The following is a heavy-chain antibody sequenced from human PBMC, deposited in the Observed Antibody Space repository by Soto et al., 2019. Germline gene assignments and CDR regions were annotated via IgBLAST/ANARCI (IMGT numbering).Heavy chain of an antibody. CDR1: GFTFSDQW. Sequence: EVQMVASGGGVVQPGGSLRLSCAASGFTFSDQWMSWVRQAPGKGLEWVANINPDGSAKSHVDSVEGRFTISRDNAKKPLYLQMNTLIVEDTAVYYCARGPFWGQGTLVTVSS. CDR3: ARGPF. D-gene: IGHD3-3*02. V-gene: IGHV3-7*01. CDR2: INPDGSAK. J-gene: IGHJ4*02.